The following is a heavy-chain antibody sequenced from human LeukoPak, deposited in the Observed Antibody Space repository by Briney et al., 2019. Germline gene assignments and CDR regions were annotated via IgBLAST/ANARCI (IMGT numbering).Heavy chain of an antibody. V-gene: IGHV3-30*18. CDR1: RFSFISYG. CDR3: AKRPSDYGDYVSYFDF. D-gene: IGHD4-17*01. CDR2: ISDDGRSK. J-gene: IGHJ4*02. Sequence: GESLRLSCAASRFSFISYGMHWVRQAPGKGLEWVGVISDDGRSKDYADSVKGRFTISRDNSKDTLYLQMNGLRDEDTAVYYCAKRPSDYGDYVSYFDFWGQGTLVTVSS.